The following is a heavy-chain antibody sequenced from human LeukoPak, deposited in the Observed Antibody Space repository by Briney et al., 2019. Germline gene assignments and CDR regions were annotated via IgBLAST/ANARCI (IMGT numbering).Heavy chain of an antibody. CDR1: GFTFSSYW. CDR2: ISASGAST. V-gene: IGHV3-23*01. J-gene: IGHJ6*03. Sequence: PGGSLRLSCAASGFTFSSYWMSWVRQAPGKGLEWVSSISASGASTYYADSVKGRFTISRDNSKNTLYLQMNSLRAEDTAVYYCAKEERDVPTSWYYYMDVWGKGTTVTISS. CDR3: AKEERDVPTSWYYYMDV.